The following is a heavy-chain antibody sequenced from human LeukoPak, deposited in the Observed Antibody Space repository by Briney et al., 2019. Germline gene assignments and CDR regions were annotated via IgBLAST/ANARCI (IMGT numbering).Heavy chain of an antibody. CDR3: ARDRHYYDSSGYYYPTASPFDY. D-gene: IGHD3-22*01. J-gene: IGHJ4*02. CDR2: ISSSSSTI. CDR1: GFTVSAYA. V-gene: IGHV3-48*01. Sequence: GGSLRLSCAASGFTVSAYAMAWVRQAPGKGLEWVSYISSSSSTIYYADSVKGRFTISRDNAKNSLYLQMNSLRAEDTAVYYCARDRHYYDSSGYYYPTASPFDYWGQGTLVTVSS.